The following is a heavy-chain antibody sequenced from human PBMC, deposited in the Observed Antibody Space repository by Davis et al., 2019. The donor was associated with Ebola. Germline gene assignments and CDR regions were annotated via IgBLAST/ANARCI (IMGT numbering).Heavy chain of an antibody. V-gene: IGHV1-46*01. CDR3: ARWELLGLDTDY. CDR1: GYTFTSYY. D-gene: IGHD1-26*01. Sequence: ASVKVSCKASGYTFTSYYMHWVRQAPGQGLEWMGIINPSGGSTSYAQKFQGRVTMTRDTSTSTAYMELRSLRSDDTAVYYCARWELLGLDTDYWGQGTLVTVSS. J-gene: IGHJ4*02. CDR2: INPSGGST.